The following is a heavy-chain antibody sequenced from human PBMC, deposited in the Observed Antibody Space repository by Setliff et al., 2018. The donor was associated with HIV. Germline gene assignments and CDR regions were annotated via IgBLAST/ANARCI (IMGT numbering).Heavy chain of an antibody. V-gene: IGHV3-48*03. J-gene: IGHJ4*02. CDR1: GFTFSSYE. D-gene: IGHD6-19*01. Sequence: PGGSLRLSCAASGFTFSSYEMNWVRQAPGKGLEWVSYISSSGSTIYYADSVKGRFTISRDNAKNSLYLQMNSLRAEDTAVYFCASVLFNRKGWHWDRWGQGTLVTVSS. CDR2: ISSSGSTI. CDR3: ASVLFNRKGWHWDR.